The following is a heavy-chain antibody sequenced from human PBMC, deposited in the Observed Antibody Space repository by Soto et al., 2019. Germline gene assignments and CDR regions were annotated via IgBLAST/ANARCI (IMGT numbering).Heavy chain of an antibody. D-gene: IGHD2-2*01. CDR1: GGSFSGYY. J-gene: IGHJ3*02. V-gene: IGHV4-34*01. Sequence: PSETLSLTCAVYGGSFSGYYWSWIRQPPGKGLEWIGEINHSGSTNYNPSLKSRVTISVDTSKNQFSLKLSSVTAADTAVYYCARKGYFSSTSCYFPDDAFDIWGQGXMVTVSS. CDR2: INHSGST. CDR3: ARKGYFSSTSCYFPDDAFDI.